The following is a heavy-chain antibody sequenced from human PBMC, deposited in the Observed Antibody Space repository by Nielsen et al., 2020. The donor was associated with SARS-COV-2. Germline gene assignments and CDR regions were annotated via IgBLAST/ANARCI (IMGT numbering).Heavy chain of an antibody. J-gene: IGHJ3*02. V-gene: IGHV3-21*01. CDR1: GFTFSSYW. D-gene: IGHD4-17*01. CDR2: ISSSSSYI. CDR3: ASLDYGDSFDI. Sequence: GESLKISCAASGFTFSSYWMSWVRQAPGKGLEWVSSISSSSSYIYYADSVKGRFTISRDNAKNSLYLQMNSLRAEDTAVYYCASLDYGDSFDIWGQGTMATVSS.